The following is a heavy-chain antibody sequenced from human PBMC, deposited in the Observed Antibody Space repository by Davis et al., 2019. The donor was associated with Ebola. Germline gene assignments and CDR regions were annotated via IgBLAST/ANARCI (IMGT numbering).Heavy chain of an antibody. CDR3: ARASSAAGPDY. Sequence: GESLKISCAASGFTFSSYSMNWVRQAPGKGLEWVSSISSSSSYIYYADSVKGRFTISRDNAKNSLYLQMNSLRAEDTAVYYCARASSAAGPDYWGQGTLVTVSS. CDR2: ISSSSSYI. CDR1: GFTFSSYS. J-gene: IGHJ4*02. V-gene: IGHV3-21*01. D-gene: IGHD6-19*01.